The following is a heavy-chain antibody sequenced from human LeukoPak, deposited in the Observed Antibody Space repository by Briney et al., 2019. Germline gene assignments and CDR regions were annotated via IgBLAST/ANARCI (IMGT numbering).Heavy chain of an antibody. CDR2: ISGSGSTI. V-gene: IGHV3-48*03. CDR3: ASTVRYFDWLPID. Sequence: GGSLRLSCAASGFTFSSSEMNWVRQAPGKGLEWVSYISGSGSTIYYADSVKGRFTISRDNAKNSLYLQMNSLRAEDTAVYYCASTVRYFDWLPIDWGQGTLVTVSS. J-gene: IGHJ4*02. CDR1: GFTFSSSE. D-gene: IGHD3-9*01.